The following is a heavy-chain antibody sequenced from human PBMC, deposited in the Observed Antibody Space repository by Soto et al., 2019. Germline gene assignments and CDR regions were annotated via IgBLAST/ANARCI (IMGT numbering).Heavy chain of an antibody. V-gene: IGHV3-74*01. CDR3: AKGGAGSGWYDY. CDR1: GFTFSTYW. D-gene: IGHD6-13*01. J-gene: IGHJ4*02. CDR2: NNSDGSST. Sequence: EVQLVESGGGLVQPGGSLRLSCAASGFTFSTYWVHWVRQAPGKGLVWVSRNNSDGSSTGYADSVKGRLTISRDNANNPVDLQMNSLRAEDTGVDYCAKGGAGSGWYDYWGQGTLVTVSS.